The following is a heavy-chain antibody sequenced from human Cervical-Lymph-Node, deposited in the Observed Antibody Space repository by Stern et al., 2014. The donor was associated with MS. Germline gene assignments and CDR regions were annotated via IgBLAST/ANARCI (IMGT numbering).Heavy chain of an antibody. Sequence: QDQLVQSGAEVKKPGASVKVSCTASGYTFTDYAISWVRQAPGQGLEWMAWISACNGDTNFAQEVQCRVSLTTDTATSTAYMELRSLRSDDTAVYYCAVLSVDADFDYWGQGTLVTVSS. J-gene: IGHJ4*02. CDR3: AVLSVDADFDY. CDR2: ISACNGDT. V-gene: IGHV1-18*01. CDR1: GYTFTDYA. D-gene: IGHD5-18*01.